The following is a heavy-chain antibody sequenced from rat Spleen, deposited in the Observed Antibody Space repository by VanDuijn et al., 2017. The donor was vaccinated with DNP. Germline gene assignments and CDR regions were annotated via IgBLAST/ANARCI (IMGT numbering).Heavy chain of an antibody. J-gene: IGHJ2*01. CDR1: GFNFNDYW. CDR2: INKDSSTI. D-gene: IGHD1-11*01. Sequence: EVKLVESGGGLVQPGSSLKLSCAASGFNFNDYWMGWVRQAPGKGLEWIGQINKDSSTINYNPSLKDKFTISRDNAQNTLYLQMSILGSEDTAIYYCSKGPNFGGYSDYFDYWGQGVMVTVSS. CDR3: SKGPNFGGYSDYFDY. V-gene: IGHV4-2*01.